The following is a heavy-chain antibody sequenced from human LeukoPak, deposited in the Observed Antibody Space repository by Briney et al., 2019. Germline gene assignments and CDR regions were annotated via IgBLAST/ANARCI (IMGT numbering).Heavy chain of an antibody. D-gene: IGHD3-22*01. CDR3: ARDKYYDSSVGTIMGY. CDR1: GYTFTGYY. V-gene: IGHV1-46*01. CDR2: INPSGGST. Sequence: ASVKVSCKASGYTFTGYYMHWVRQAPGQGLEWMGIINPSGGSTSYAQKFQGRVTMTRDTSTSTVYMELSSLRSEDTAVYYCARDKYYDSSVGTIMGYWGQGTLVTVSS. J-gene: IGHJ4*02.